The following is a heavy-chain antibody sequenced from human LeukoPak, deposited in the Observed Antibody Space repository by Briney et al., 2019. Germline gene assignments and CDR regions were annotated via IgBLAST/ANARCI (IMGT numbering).Heavy chain of an antibody. Sequence: SETLSLTCTVSGGPISVGTYYWGWVRQPPGKGRVWIGSIYNTGRTYYNPSLRSRATISVDTTKAQFFLKLSSGTAADAAGYYGARHRNVASLSLDYWGQGTLVTVSS. CDR2: IYNTGRT. D-gene: IGHD3-10*02. J-gene: IGHJ4*02. CDR1: GGPISVGTYY. CDR3: ARHRNVASLSLDY. V-gene: IGHV4-39*01.